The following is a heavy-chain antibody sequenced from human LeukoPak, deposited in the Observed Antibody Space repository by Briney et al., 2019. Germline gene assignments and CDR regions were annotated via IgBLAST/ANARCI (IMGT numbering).Heavy chain of an antibody. J-gene: IGHJ6*03. CDR1: GGSISSNSYY. D-gene: IGHD3-16*01. V-gene: IGHV4-39*07. CDR3: ARVKKGDYMDV. Sequence: NPSETLSLTCTVSGGSISSNSYYWGWIRQPPGKGLEWIGSIYFIGITYYNPSLKSRITISVDTSKNQLSLKLNSVIAADTAVYYCARVKKGDYMDVWGKGTTVTVSS. CDR2: IYFIGIT.